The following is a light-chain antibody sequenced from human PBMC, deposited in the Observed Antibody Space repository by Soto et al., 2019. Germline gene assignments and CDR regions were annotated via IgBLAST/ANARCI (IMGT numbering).Light chain of an antibody. J-gene: IGLJ1*01. CDR3: SSYARSNTLV. V-gene: IGLV2-14*01. Sequence: QSVLTQPASVSGSPGQSITISCTGTSSDVGGYNFVSWYQQHPGKDPKLLIYEFSNRPSGVSNRLSGSQSGNTASLTISGLKAEDEGDYYCSSYARSNTLVFGTGTTVTVL. CDR1: SSDVGGYNF. CDR2: EFS.